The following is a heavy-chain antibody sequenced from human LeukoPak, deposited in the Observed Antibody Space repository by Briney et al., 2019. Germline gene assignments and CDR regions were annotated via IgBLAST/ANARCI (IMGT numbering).Heavy chain of an antibody. CDR3: ARSSQMDTAMVLSLDY. D-gene: IGHD5-18*01. J-gene: IGHJ4*02. Sequence: ASVKVSCKASGYTFTSYYMHWVRQAPGQGLEWMGIINPSGGSTSYAQKFQGRVTMTRDTSTSTVYMELSSLRSEDTAVYYCARSSQMDTAMVLSLDYWGQGTLVTVSS. CDR2: INPSGGST. CDR1: GYTFTSYY. V-gene: IGHV1-46*01.